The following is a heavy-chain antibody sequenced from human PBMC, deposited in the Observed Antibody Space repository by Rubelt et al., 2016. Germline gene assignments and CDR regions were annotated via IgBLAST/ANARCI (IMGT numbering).Heavy chain of an antibody. CDR2: IIPILGIA. Sequence: QVQLVQSGAEVKKPGSSVKVSCKASGGTFSSYAISWVRQAPGQGLEWMGRIIPILGIANYAQKFQGRVTITADKSTSTAYMGLSSLRSEDTAGYYCARGGATAADDKDAFDIWGQGTMVTVSS. V-gene: IGHV1-69*04. CDR1: GGTFSSYA. J-gene: IGHJ3*02. CDR3: ARGGATAADDKDAFDI. D-gene: IGHD6-13*01.